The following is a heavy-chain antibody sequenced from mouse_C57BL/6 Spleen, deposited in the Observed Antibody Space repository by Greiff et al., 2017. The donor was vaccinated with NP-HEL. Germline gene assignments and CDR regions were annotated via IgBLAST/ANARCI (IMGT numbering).Heavy chain of an antibody. D-gene: IGHD1-1*01. CDR3: ARGYYYGSSYGGY. V-gene: IGHV5-17*01. J-gene: IGHJ2*01. CDR1: GFTFSDYG. CDR2: ISSGSSTI. Sequence: EVKLMESGGGLVKPGGSLKLSCAASGFTFSDYGMHWVRQAPEKGLEWVAYISSGSSTIYYADTVKGRFTISRDNAKNTLFLQMTSLRSEDTAMYYCARGYYYGSSYGGYWGQGTTLTVSS.